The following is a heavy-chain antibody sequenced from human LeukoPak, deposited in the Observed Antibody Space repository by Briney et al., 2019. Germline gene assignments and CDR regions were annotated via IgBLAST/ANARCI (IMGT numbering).Heavy chain of an antibody. V-gene: IGHV3-72*01. J-gene: IGHJ6*02. CDR2: SRNKAKSHTT. D-gene: IGHD5-18*01. CDR3: ALWSYYYYGLDV. CDR1: GFTFSDRD. Sequence: PGGPLRLSCAASGFTFSDRDMDWVRQAPGKGLEWVGRSRNKAKSHTTEYAASVKGRFTISRDNSNNSVWLQMNSLKTEDTAVYYCALWSYYYYGLDVWGHGTTVTVSS.